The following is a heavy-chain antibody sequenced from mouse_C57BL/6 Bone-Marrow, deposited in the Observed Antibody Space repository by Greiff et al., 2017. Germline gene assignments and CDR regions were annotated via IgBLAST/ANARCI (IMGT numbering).Heavy chain of an antibody. J-gene: IGHJ3*01. CDR1: GFTFSDAW. Sequence: EVQRVESGGGLVQPGGSMKLSCAASGFTFSDAWMDWVRQSPEKGLEWVAEIRNKANNHATYYAESVKGRFTISRDDSKSSVYLQMNSLRAEDTGIYYCTRDGNYGWFAYWGQGTLVTVSA. V-gene: IGHV6-6*01. CDR2: IRNKANNHAT. CDR3: TRDGNYGWFAY. D-gene: IGHD2-1*01.